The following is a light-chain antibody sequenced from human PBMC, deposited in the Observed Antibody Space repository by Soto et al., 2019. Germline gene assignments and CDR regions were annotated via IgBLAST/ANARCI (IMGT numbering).Light chain of an antibody. CDR1: SSNIGSNY. V-gene: IGLV1-47*01. CDR2: RND. Sequence: QSVLTQPPSASGTPGQRVTISCSGSSSNIGSNYVYWYQHLPGTAPKLLIYRNDQRPSGVPDRFSGYKSGTSASLAISGLGSEDEADYYCAAWDDSLSGRVFGGGTKLTVL. CDR3: AAWDDSLSGRV. J-gene: IGLJ2*01.